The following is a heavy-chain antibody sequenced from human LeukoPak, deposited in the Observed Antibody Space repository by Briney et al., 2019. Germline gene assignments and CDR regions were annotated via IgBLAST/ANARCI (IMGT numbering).Heavy chain of an antibody. D-gene: IGHD6-13*01. V-gene: IGHV3-23*01. CDR2: MSGSGGTT. Sequence: GGSLRLSCAASGFTFSSYAMSWVRQAPGKGLEWVSAMSGSGGTTYYADSVKGRFGISRDNSKNTLYLQMSSLRIEDTALCYCAKVQQLATIYYFDYWGQGSLVTVSS. CDR1: GFTFSSYA. J-gene: IGHJ4*02. CDR3: AKVQQLATIYYFDY.